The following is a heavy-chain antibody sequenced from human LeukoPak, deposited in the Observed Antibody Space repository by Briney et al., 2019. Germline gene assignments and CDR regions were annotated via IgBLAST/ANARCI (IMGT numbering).Heavy chain of an antibody. Sequence: ASVKVSCKASGYTFTSYDINWVRQATGQGLEWMGWMNPNSGNTGYAQKFQGRVTMTRSTSISTAYMELSSLRSEDTAVYYCAREMVDSGSYYAAMDVWGKGTTVTVSS. CDR1: GYTFTSYD. CDR2: MNPNSGNT. D-gene: IGHD1-26*01. J-gene: IGHJ6*04. V-gene: IGHV1-8*01. CDR3: AREMVDSGSYYAAMDV.